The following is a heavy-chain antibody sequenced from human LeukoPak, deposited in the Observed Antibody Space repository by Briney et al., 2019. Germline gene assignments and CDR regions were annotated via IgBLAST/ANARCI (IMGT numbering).Heavy chain of an antibody. J-gene: IGHJ4*02. CDR3: ASSFRVSLDH. CDR2: I. D-gene: IGHD2/OR15-2a*01. CDR1: GFTFSSFT. V-gene: IGHV3-21*01. Sequence: GGSPRLSCAASGFTFSSFTMNWVRQAPGKGLEWVSSIDSVKGRFTISRDNANNSLYLQINSLRVEDTAVYYCASSFRVSLDHWGQGALVIVSS.